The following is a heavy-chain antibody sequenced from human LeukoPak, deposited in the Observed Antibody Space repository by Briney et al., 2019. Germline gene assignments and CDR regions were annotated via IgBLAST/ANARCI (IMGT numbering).Heavy chain of an antibody. D-gene: IGHD3-16*01. V-gene: IGHV4-34*01. CDR3: ASISYGHYYYMDV. CDR2: INHSGST. CDR1: GGSHCGYY. J-gene: IGHJ6*03. Sequence: AETLSLTCAVYGGSHCGYYWSGLRRPPRGGVEGGGEINHSGSTIFNPPRKRRVNLSEDTFKNQFSSKKSSVTAADTAVYYCASISYGHYYYMDVWGKGTTVTVSS.